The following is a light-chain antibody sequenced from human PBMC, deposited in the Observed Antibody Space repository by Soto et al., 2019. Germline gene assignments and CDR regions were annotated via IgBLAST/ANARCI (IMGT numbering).Light chain of an antibody. J-gene: IGKJ1*01. V-gene: IGKV3-20*01. CDR1: QSVSSSF. Sequence: EIVLTQSPGALSLSPGERVTLSCRASQSVSSSFLAWYQQKPGQAPRLLIHNAFSRATGIPDRFSGSGSGTDFILTISGLEPEDFAVYYCQYCSSSLWTFGQGTKVDIK. CDR2: NAF. CDR3: QYCSSSLWT.